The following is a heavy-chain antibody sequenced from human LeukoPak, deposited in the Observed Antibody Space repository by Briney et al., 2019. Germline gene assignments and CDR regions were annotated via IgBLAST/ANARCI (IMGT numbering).Heavy chain of an antibody. CDR1: GFTFGSYG. CDR2: IWYDGSNE. Sequence: PGGSLRLSCAASGFTFGSYGMHWVRQAPGKGLEWVAVIWYDGSNESYADSVKGRFTISRDNSKNTLYLQMNSLRAEDTAVYYCAREQFRSYCSGNSCPRSFDYWGQGTLVTVSS. CDR3: AREQFRSYCSGNSCPRSFDY. V-gene: IGHV3-33*01. D-gene: IGHD2-15*01. J-gene: IGHJ4*02.